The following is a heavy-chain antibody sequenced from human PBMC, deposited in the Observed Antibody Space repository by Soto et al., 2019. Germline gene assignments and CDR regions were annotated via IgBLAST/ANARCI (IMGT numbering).Heavy chain of an antibody. CDR1: GGSISSGGYS. D-gene: IGHD2-2*02. V-gene: IGHV4-30-2*01. CDR3: ARFRGSAILDI. Sequence: SETLSLTCAVSGGSISSGGYSWSWIRQPPGKGLEWIGYIYHTGNTYYNPSLESRVTMSVDRSKNQLSLEVTSVTAADTAVYYCARFRGSAILDIWGQGSLVTVSS. CDR2: IYHTGNT. J-gene: IGHJ4*02.